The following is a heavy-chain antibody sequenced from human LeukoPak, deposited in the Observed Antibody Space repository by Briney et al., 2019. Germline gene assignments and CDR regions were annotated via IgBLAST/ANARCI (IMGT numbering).Heavy chain of an antibody. J-gene: IGHJ4*02. Sequence: QTGGSLRLSCAASGFTFSSYWMHWVRQGPGKGLVWVSRVNSDGSITTYADSVKGRFTISRDNAKNTVYLLMNSLRAEDTAMYYCARDVPGRLGGVDYWGQGTQVTVSS. CDR3: ARDVPGRLGGVDY. D-gene: IGHD3-10*02. CDR2: VNSDGSIT. V-gene: IGHV3-74*03. CDR1: GFTFSSYW.